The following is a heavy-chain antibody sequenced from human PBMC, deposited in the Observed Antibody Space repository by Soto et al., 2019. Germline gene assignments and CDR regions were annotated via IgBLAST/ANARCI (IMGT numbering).Heavy chain of an antibody. D-gene: IGHD4-17*01. Sequence: QVQLQESGPGLVEPSQTLSLTCTVSGGSISSGGYYWSWIRQHPGKGLEWIGDIYYSGSTYYNPSLKSRVTIPVDTSKTQFSLKLSSVTAADTAVYYCARENGDYVPNYFDYWGQGTLVTVSS. CDR3: ARENGDYVPNYFDY. CDR2: IYYSGST. J-gene: IGHJ4*02. CDR1: GGSISSGGYY. V-gene: IGHV4-31*03.